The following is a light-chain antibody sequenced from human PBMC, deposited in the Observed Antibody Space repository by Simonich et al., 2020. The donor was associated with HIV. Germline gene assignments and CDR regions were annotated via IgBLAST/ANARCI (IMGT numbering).Light chain of an antibody. V-gene: IGKV4-1*01. CDR3: QQYYSTPRT. J-gene: IGKJ1*01. CDR2: WAS. CDR1: QSVLHSSNNKNY. Sequence: DIVMTQSPDSLAVSLVERATINCKSSQSVLHSSNNKNYLVWYQQKPGQPPKLLIYWASTRESGVPDRFSGSGSGTDFTLTISSLQAEDVAVYYCQQYYSTPRTFGQGTKVEIK.